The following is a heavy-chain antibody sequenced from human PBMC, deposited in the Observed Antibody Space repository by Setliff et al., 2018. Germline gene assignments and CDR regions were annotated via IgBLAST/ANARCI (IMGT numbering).Heavy chain of an antibody. CDR1: GYTFTAYD. V-gene: IGHV1-8*02. D-gene: IGHD3-3*01. CDR2: MNPNSGRT. CDR3: ARGALVLQFLEWLPRFYYMDV. Sequence: ASVKVSCKASGYTFTAYDIVWVRQATGRGLEWMGWMNPNSGRTGYPQKFQGRVTMTRNTSISTAYMGLSSLRSEDTAVYFCARGALVLQFLEWLPRFYYMDVWGKGTTVTVSS. J-gene: IGHJ6*03.